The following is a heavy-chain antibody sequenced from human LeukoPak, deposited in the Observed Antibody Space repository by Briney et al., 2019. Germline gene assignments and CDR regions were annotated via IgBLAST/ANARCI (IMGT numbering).Heavy chain of an antibody. CDR3: ARSPHNSAWYEKWFDP. D-gene: IGHD6-19*01. CDR2: ISASGGT. CDR1: GGSISTYY. J-gene: IGHJ5*02. V-gene: IGHV4-4*08. Sequence: SETLSLTCTVSGGSISTYYWSWIRQSHGKGLEWIADISASGGTNYNPSLESRVTVSIDSSKNQFSLKLSSVTAADTAVFYCARSPHNSAWYEKWFDPWGQGTLVTVSS.